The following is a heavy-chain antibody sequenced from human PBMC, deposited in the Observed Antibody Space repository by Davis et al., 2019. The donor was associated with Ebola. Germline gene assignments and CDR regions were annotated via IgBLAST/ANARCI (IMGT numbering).Heavy chain of an antibody. Sequence: SVKVSCKASGGTFSSYAISWVRQAPGLGLEWMGGIIPILGTANYAQKFQGRVTITADESTRTTYMQLSSLRPEDTANYYCARTRIEAAIVYIYYGVDAWGEGTTVTVSS. CDR3: ARTRIEAAIVYIYYGVDA. J-gene: IGHJ6*04. V-gene: IGHV1-69*13. D-gene: IGHD5-12*01. CDR1: GGTFSSYA. CDR2: IIPILGTA.